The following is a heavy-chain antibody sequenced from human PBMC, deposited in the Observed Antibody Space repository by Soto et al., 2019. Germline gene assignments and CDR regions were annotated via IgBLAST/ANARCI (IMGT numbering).Heavy chain of an antibody. D-gene: IGHD2-21*01. CDR3: ARRRITDGYFAGPHYDFYGMDI. Sequence: VGSLRLSCVASGFTFSSYSLSWVRQTPGKGLEWISCISRSSTYILYADSVKGRFTISRDNAKNSLFLQMNSLRAEDMAVYYCARRRITDGYFAGPHYDFYGMDIWGQGTTVTVSS. CDR2: ISRSSTYI. V-gene: IGHV3-21*06. CDR1: GFTFSSYS. J-gene: IGHJ6*02.